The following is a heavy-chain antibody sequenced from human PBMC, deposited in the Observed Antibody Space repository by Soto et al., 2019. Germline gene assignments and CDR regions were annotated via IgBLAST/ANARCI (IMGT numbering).Heavy chain of an antibody. CDR1: GGSISSYY. J-gene: IGHJ5*02. CDR3: ARVRDSSSPYNWFDP. V-gene: IGHV4-59*01. D-gene: IGHD6-6*01. Sequence: SETLSLTCTVSGGSISSYYWSWIRQPPGKGLEWIGYIYYSGSTNYNPSLKSRVTISVDTSKNQFSLKLSSVTAADTAVYYCARVRDSSSPYNWFDPWGQGTLVTVSS. CDR2: IYYSGST.